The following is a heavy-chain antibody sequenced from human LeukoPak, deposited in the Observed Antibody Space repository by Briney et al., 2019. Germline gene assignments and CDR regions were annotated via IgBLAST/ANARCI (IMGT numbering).Heavy chain of an antibody. D-gene: IGHD3-10*01. CDR3: ARVEWFGELSPFDI. J-gene: IGHJ3*02. Sequence: SETLSLTCTVSGGSIGSYYWSWIRQPAGKGLEWIGRIYTSGGTVYNPSLKSRVTMSVDTSKNQFSLKLSSVTAADTAVYYCARVEWFGELSPFDIWGQGTMVTVSS. V-gene: IGHV4-4*07. CDR2: IYTSGGT. CDR1: GGSIGSYY.